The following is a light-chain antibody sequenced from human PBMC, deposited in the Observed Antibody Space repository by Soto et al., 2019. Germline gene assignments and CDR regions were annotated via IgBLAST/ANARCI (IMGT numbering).Light chain of an antibody. Sequence: QSVLTQPASVSGSPGQAITISCSGTSSDVGAFNYVSWYQQHPGKAPKLMIYDVSNRPSGVSNRFSGSKSGNTASLTISVLRAEDEADYYCNSYTSNNTYVFGAGTKVTVL. CDR3: NSYTSNNTYV. J-gene: IGLJ1*01. CDR2: DVS. CDR1: SSDVGAFNY. V-gene: IGLV2-14*03.